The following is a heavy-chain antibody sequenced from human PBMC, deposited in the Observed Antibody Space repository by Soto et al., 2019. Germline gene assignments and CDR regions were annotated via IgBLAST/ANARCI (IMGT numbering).Heavy chain of an antibody. CDR2: TCYRSKWYN. V-gene: IGHV6-1*01. CDR1: VDSVSSNSAA. D-gene: IGHD6-6*01. Sequence: SQTLSLTFAISVDSVSSNSAAWNWIRQSPSRGLEWLGRTCYRSKWYNDYAVSVKSRITINPDTSRNQFSLQLNSVTPEDTAVYYCARDRGYSSSAGGYYYYYYGTDVWGQGTTVTVSS. J-gene: IGHJ6*02. CDR3: ARDRGYSSSAGGYYYYYYGTDV.